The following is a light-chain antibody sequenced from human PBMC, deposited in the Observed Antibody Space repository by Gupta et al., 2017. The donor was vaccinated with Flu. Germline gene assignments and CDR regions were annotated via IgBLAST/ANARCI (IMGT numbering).Light chain of an antibody. CDR1: QGITSW. V-gene: IGKV1-12*01. CDR3: QQGNSFPWT. CDR2: AAS. J-gene: IGKJ1*01. Sequence: DIQMIKSSSSVSASFGDRVTILCWGSQGITSWLAWYQQRPGKAPILLIYAASSLQSGVPSRFSGSGSGTDFTLTISSLQPEDFATYYCQQGNSFPWTFGQGTKVEIK.